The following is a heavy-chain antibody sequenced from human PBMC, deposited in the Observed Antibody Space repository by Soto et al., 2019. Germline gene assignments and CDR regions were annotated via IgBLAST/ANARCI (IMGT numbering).Heavy chain of an antibody. CDR2: ISYDGSNK. D-gene: IGHD6-13*01. CDR3: AKGKQQQDLDY. Sequence: GSLRLSCGASGFTFSSYGMHWVRQAPGKGLEWVAVISYDGSNKYYADSVKGRFTISRDNSKNTLYLQMNSLRAEVTAVYYCAKGKQQQDLDYWGQGTLVTVSS. J-gene: IGHJ4*02. V-gene: IGHV3-30*18. CDR1: GFTFSSYG.